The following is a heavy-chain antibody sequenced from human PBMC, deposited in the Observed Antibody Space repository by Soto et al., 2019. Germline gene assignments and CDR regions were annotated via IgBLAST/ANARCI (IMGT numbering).Heavy chain of an antibody. J-gene: IGHJ6*02. D-gene: IGHD6-6*01. CDR1: GYTFTAYY. Sequence: ASVTVSCNASGYTFTAYYIPWLRQSPGQGLEWMGWINPNSGGTNYAQKFQDRVTMTRDTSISTAYMKLSRLRSDDSAVYYCARARVDYSSFHYGMDVWGLGTTVTVSS. CDR3: ARARVDYSSFHYGMDV. V-gene: IGHV1-2*02. CDR2: INPNSGGT.